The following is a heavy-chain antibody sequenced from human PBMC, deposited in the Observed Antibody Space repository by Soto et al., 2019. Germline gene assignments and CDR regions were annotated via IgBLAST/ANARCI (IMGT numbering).Heavy chain of an antibody. V-gene: IGHV4-61*01. CDR3: ARDRSFAGGSGKYYFDY. D-gene: IGHD3-10*01. Sequence: ETLSLTCTVSGGSVSSGSYYWSWIRQPPGKGLEWIGYIYYSGSTNYNPSLKSRVTISVDTSKNQFSLKLSSVTAADTAVYYCARDRSFAGGSGKYYFDYWGQGTLVTVSS. CDR2: IYYSGST. CDR1: GGSVSSGSYY. J-gene: IGHJ4*02.